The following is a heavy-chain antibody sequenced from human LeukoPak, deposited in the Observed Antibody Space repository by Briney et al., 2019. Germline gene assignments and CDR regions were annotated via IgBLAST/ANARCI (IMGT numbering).Heavy chain of an antibody. J-gene: IGHJ6*02. CDR3: ARDTAAHYYGMDV. CDR2: INPSGGST. Sequence: ASVKVSCKASGYTFTSYYMHWVRQAPGQGLEWMGIINPSGGSTSYAQRFQGRVTMTRDTSTSTVYMELSSLRSEDTAVYYCARDTAAHYYGMDVWGQGTTVTVSS. CDR1: GYTFTSYY. D-gene: IGHD6-13*01. V-gene: IGHV1-46*01.